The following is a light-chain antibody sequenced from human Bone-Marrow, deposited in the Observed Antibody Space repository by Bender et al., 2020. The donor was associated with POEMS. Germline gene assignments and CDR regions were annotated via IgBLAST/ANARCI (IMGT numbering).Light chain of an antibody. V-gene: IGLV2-14*03. J-gene: IGLJ3*02. Sequence: QSALTQPASVSGSPGQSITISCSGTSSDIGSYNYVSWYQQYPGKAPQLMIYDVSYRPSGVSSRFSGSKSGNTASLTISGLQAEDEADYYCCSYSGSSTQVFGGGTKLTVL. CDR2: DVS. CDR1: SSDIGSYNY. CDR3: CSYSGSSTQV.